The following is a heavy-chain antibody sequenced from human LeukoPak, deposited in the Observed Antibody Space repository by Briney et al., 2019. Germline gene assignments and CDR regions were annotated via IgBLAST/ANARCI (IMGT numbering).Heavy chain of an antibody. CDR1: GGSISSYY. J-gene: IGHJ2*01. D-gene: IGHD6-13*01. Sequence: PSETLSLTCSVSGGSISSYYWSWIRQPPGKGLEWIGYIYYSGSTDYNPSLKSRVTISVDTSKNQFSLKLSSVTAADTAVYYCARAAAGSSDLWGRGTLVTVPS. V-gene: IGHV4-59*08. CDR2: IYYSGST. CDR3: ARAAAGSSDL.